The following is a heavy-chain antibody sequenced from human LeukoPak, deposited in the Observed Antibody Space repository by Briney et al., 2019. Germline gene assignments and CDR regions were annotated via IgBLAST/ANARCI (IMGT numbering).Heavy chain of an antibody. CDR3: AKVVQYTASTGTGLDY. J-gene: IGHJ4*02. D-gene: IGHD6-13*01. Sequence: GGSLRLSCAASGFAFFNYGMHWVRQAPGKGLDWVAVIWNDGSYKYYADPVKGRFTISRDNPKNTLYLQMNSLRAEDTAIYYCAKVVQYTASTGTGLDYWGQGTLVTVSS. CDR1: GFAFFNYG. V-gene: IGHV3-33*06. CDR2: IWNDGSYK.